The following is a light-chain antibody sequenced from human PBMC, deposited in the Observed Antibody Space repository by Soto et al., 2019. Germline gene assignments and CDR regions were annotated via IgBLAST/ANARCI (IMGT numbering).Light chain of an antibody. CDR3: QQYHNWPPIT. CDR2: GAS. J-gene: IGKJ5*01. Sequence: MTQSPANLSLSPGETATLSCRAGQSINNYLAWYQQKLGQAPRLLIYGASTRATGIPARFSGSGSGTEFTLTISSLQSEDFAIYYCQQYHNWPPITFGQGTRLE. V-gene: IGKV3D-15*01. CDR1: QSINNY.